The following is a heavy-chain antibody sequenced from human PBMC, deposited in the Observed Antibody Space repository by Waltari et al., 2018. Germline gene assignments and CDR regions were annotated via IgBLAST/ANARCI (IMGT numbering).Heavy chain of an antibody. D-gene: IGHD2-21*02. Sequence: HLEESGGGLVQPGGSLRLSCAASGFPFRNYPLRWVRQAPGKGLEWVANITQDGREKYYLDSVKGRFTVSRDNAKNSLYLQLNSLRVEDTATFYCARNRGVGTSAYYFYGMDVWGQGTTVIVSS. CDR1: GFPFRNYP. CDR3: ARNRGVGTSAYYFYGMDV. CDR2: ITQDGREK. J-gene: IGHJ6*02. V-gene: IGHV3-7*01.